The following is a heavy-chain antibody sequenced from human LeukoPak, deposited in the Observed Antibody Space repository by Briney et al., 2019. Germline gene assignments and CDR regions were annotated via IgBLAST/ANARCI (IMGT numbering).Heavy chain of an antibody. D-gene: IGHD3-3*01. CDR2: ICYSGST. CDR1: GGSISSSSYY. V-gene: IGHV4-39*01. CDR3: ARSGITIFGVKPPGGFDP. Sequence: SETLSLTCTVSGGSISSSSYYWGWIRQPPGKGLEWIGNICYSGSTYSNPSLKSRVTISVDTSKNQFSLKLSSVTAADTAVYYCARSGITIFGVKPPGGFDPWGQGTLVTVSS. J-gene: IGHJ5*02.